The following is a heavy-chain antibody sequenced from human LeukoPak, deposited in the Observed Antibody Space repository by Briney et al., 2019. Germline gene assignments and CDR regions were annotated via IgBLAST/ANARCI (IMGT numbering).Heavy chain of an antibody. V-gene: IGHV5-51*01. CDR3: ARTYCSIWYVRFDY. J-gene: IGHJ4*02. D-gene: IGHD6-13*01. CDR1: GYSFISYW. Sequence: GESPKISCKGSGYSFISYWIGWVRQMPGKGLEGLVIIYPGDSDTSYSPSFQGQVTISADKSISTAYLQWSSLTASDTAMYSCARTYCSIWYVRFDYWGQGALVTVSS. CDR2: IYPGDSDT.